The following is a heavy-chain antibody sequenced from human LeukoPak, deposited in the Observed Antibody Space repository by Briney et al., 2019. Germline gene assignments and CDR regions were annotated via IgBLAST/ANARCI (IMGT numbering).Heavy chain of an antibody. CDR1: GFTFSSYS. J-gene: IGHJ4*02. V-gene: IGHV3-30*03. Sequence: GGSLRLSCAASGFTFSSYSMNWVSQAPGKGLEWVAVISYDGSNKYYADSVKGRFTISRDNSKNTLYLQMNSLRAEDTAVYYCASSPGYCSSTSCYGGEFDYWGQGTLVTVSS. CDR2: ISYDGSNK. CDR3: ASSPGYCSSTSCYGGEFDY. D-gene: IGHD2-2*01.